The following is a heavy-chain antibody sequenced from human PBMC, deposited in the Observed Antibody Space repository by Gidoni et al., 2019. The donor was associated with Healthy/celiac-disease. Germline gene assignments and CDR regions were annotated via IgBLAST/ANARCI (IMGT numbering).Heavy chain of an antibody. CDR2: VIPICGTA. J-gene: IGHJ6*02. CDR1: GVTFSSYA. D-gene: IGHD5-18*01. V-gene: IGHV1-69*06. Sequence: QVQLVQSGAEVKKPGSSVKVSCKASGVTFSSYAIRWVRQAPGQGLEWMGGVIPICGTANYGQKFQDRGTITADKSTSTAYMELSSLRSEDTAVYYCAGVDTAMDLYYYYYYGMDVWGQGTTVTVSS. CDR3: AGVDTAMDLYYYYYYGMDV.